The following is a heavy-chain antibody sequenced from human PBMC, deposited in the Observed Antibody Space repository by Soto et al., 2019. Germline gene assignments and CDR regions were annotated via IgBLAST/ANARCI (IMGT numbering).Heavy chain of an antibody. CDR1: GYTLTELS. CDR3: ATRTEGYCSGGSCWYYFDY. Sequence: QVQLVQSGAEVKKPGASVKVSCKVSGYTLTELSMHWVRQAPGKGLEWMGGFDPEDGETIYAQKFQGRVTMTEDTYTDTAYMELSSLRSEDTAVYYCATRTEGYCSGGSCWYYFDYWGQGTLVTVSS. V-gene: IGHV1-24*01. J-gene: IGHJ4*02. D-gene: IGHD2-15*01. CDR2: FDPEDGET.